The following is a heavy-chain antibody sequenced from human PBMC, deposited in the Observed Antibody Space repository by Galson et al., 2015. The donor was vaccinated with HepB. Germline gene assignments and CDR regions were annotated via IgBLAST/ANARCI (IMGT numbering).Heavy chain of an antibody. J-gene: IGHJ4*02. V-gene: IGHV4-39*07. D-gene: IGHD6-13*01. CDR3: ARSSDGYSSSWYRTPYFDY. CDR2: IYYSGST. Sequence: SETLSLTCTVSGGSISSSSYYWGWIRQPPGKGLEWIGSIYYSGSTYYNPSLKSRVTISVDTSKNQFSLKLSSVTAADTAVYYCARSSDGYSSSWYRTPYFDYWGQGTLVTVSS. CDR1: GGSISSSSYY.